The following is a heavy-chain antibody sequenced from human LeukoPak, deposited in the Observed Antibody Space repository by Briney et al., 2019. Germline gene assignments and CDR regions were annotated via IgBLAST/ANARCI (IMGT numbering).Heavy chain of an antibody. CDR2: IKSKTDGGTT. D-gene: IGHD3-22*01. CDR1: GLTFSNAW. Sequence: GGSLRLSCAASGLTFSNAWMSWVRQAPGKGLEWVGRIKSKTDGGTTDYAAPVKGRFTISRDDSKNTLYLQMNSLKTEDTAVYYCTTYYYDSSGYPDYWGQGTLVTVSS. J-gene: IGHJ4*02. V-gene: IGHV3-15*01. CDR3: TTYYYDSSGYPDY.